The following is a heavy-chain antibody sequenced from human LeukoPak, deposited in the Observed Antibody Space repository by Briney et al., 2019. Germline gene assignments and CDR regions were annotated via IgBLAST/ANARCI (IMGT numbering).Heavy chain of an antibody. D-gene: IGHD3-10*01. Sequence: ASVKVSCKASGYTFTSYGISWVRQAPGQGLEWMGWISAYNGNTNYAQKHQGRVTMTTDTSTSTANMELRSLRSDDPAVYYCARGGFGELNDYWGQGTLVTVS. CDR3: ARGGFGELNDY. V-gene: IGHV1-18*01. CDR1: GYTFTSYG. J-gene: IGHJ4*02. CDR2: ISAYNGNT.